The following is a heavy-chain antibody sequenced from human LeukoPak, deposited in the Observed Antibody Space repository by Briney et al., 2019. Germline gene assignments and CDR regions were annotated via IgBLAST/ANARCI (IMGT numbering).Heavy chain of an antibody. J-gene: IGHJ4*02. V-gene: IGHV3-7*01. D-gene: IGHD1-14*01. Sequence: GGSLRLSCAASGFTFSRYWMSRVRQAPGKGPEWVANIKEDGSEKSCVDSVKGRFTISRDNAKNSLYLQMSGLRVEDTAVYYCARTRTQVSYRGFDYWGQGTPVTVSS. CDR1: GFTFSRYW. CDR2: IKEDGSEK. CDR3: ARTRTQVSYRGFDY.